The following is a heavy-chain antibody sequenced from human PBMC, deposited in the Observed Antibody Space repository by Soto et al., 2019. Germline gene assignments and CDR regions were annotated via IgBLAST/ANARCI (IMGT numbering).Heavy chain of an antibody. CDR2: ISSYNGNT. V-gene: IGHV1-18*01. CDR1: GYTFTRSG. Sequence: ASVKVSCKASGYTFTRSGISWVRQAPGQGPEWMGWISSYNGNTNYAQKLQGRVTMTTDTSTSTAYMELRSLRSDDTAVYYCARARTSGSSWYSPWGQGTLVTVSS. CDR3: ARARTSGSSWYSP. J-gene: IGHJ5*02. D-gene: IGHD6-13*01.